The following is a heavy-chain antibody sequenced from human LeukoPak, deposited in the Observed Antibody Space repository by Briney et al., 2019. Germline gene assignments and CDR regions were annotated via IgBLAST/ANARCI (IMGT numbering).Heavy chain of an antibody. D-gene: IGHD2-2*01. V-gene: IGHV6-1*01. CDR3: ARRLTQYDCFDP. Sequence: SQTLSLTCAISGDSVSSNSVTWNWIRQSPSRGLEWLGRTYYRPTWYNDYAVPVRGRITVNPDTSKNQFSLHLNSVTPEDTAVYYCARRLTQYDCFDPWGQGILVTVSS. CDR2: TYYRPTWYN. J-gene: IGHJ5*02. CDR1: GDSVSSNSVT.